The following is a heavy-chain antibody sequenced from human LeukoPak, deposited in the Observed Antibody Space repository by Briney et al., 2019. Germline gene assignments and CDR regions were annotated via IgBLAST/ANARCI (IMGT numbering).Heavy chain of an antibody. CDR1: GFTFSNAW. CDR2: VKSKTDGGTT. Sequence: GGSLRLSCAASGFTFSNAWMNWVRQAPGKGLEWVGRVKSKTDGGTTDHAAPVKGRFIISRDDSKNTLYLQMNSLKTEDTAVYYCTTRGNSGYYLSDYWGQGTLVTVSS. V-gene: IGHV3-15*07. D-gene: IGHD3-22*01. J-gene: IGHJ4*02. CDR3: TTRGNSGYYLSDY.